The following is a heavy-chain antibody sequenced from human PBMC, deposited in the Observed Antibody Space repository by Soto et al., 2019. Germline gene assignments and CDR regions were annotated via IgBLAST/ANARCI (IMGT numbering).Heavy chain of an antibody. CDR1: GYTFTEFD. Sequence: QVLLVQSGADVKKPCASLKVSCKTSGYTFTEFDINWVRQAPGQGLEWMGWMNTNTGNTGYAQKFQGRVTMARDTSISTAYMALRRLRSEDTAVYYCARVVRFFGGHAGYWGQGTLVTVSS. CDR3: ARVVRFFGGHAGY. D-gene: IGHD3-3*01. CDR2: MNTNTGNT. V-gene: IGHV1-8*01. J-gene: IGHJ4*02.